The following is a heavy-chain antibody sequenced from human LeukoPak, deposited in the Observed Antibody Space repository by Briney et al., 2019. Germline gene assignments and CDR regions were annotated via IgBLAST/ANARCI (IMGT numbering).Heavy chain of an antibody. CDR1: GASISNPTYH. CDR2: MYYTGIT. CDR3: SRLTNGNPGDY. V-gene: IGHV4-39*07. J-gene: IGHJ4*02. Sequence: SETLSLTCTVSGASISNPTYHWGWIRQPPGKGLEWIGSMYYTGITYYNPSLKSRVTISLDTSKNQFSLKVNSVTAADTAVYYCSRLTNGNPGDYWGQGTLVTASS. D-gene: IGHD2-8*01.